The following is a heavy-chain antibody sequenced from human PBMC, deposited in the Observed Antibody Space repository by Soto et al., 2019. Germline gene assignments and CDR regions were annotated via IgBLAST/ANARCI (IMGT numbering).Heavy chain of an antibody. J-gene: IGHJ4*02. CDR2: ISGSGGST. Sequence: GGSLRLSCASSGVTFSSYAMSWVRQAPGKGLEWVSAISGSGGSTYYADSVKGRFTISRDNSKNTLYLQMNSLRAEDTAVYYCAKDRAAAVDYWGQGTLVTVSS. CDR1: GVTFSSYA. CDR3: AKDRAAAVDY. V-gene: IGHV3-23*01. D-gene: IGHD6-13*01.